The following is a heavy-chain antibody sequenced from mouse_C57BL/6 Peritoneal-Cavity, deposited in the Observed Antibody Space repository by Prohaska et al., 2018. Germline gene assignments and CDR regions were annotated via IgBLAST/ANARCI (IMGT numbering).Heavy chain of an antibody. CDR2: IYPGSGST. V-gene: IGHV1-55*01. D-gene: IGHD1-1*01. CDR1: GYTFTDYY. CDR3: AREYYGSRDY. J-gene: IGHJ2*01. Sequence: QVQLQQSGPELVKPGASVKISCKASGYTFTDYYINWVKQRPGQDLEWIGDIYPGSGSTNYNEKFKSKATLTVDTSSSTAYMQLSSLTSEDSAVYYCAREYYGSRDYWGQGSTLTVSS.